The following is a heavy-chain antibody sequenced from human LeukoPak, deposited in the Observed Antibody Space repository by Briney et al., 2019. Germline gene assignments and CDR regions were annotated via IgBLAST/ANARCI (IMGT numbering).Heavy chain of an antibody. J-gene: IGHJ1*01. CDR1: GFTFSSYS. V-gene: IGHV3-21*01. Sequence: PGGSLRLSCAASGFTFSSYSMNWVRQAPGKGLEWVSSISSSSSYIYYADSVKGRFTISRDNAKNSLYLQMNSLRGEDTAVYYCARSDPQYYYDSSGYSYPLESFQHWGQGTLVTVSS. D-gene: IGHD3-22*01. CDR2: ISSSSSYI. CDR3: ARSDPQYYYDSSGYSYPLESFQH.